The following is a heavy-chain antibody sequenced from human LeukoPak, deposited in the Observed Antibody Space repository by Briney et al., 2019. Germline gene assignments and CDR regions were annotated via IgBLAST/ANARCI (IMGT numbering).Heavy chain of an antibody. J-gene: IGHJ4*02. CDR3: VTETTEGAKDY. D-gene: IGHD4-11*01. V-gene: IGHV3-11*05. Sequence: AGGSLRLSCAASGFTFSDRYMGWVRQAPGKGLAWVSYISSSSHYTNYEASVRGRFIISRDNARDSVYLQMNSLRVEDTAIYYCVTETTEGAKDYWGQGTLVTVSS. CDR2: ISSSSHYT. CDR1: GFTFSDRY.